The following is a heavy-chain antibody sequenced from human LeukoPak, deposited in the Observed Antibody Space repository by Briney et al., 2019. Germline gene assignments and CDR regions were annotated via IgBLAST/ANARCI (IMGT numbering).Heavy chain of an antibody. D-gene: IGHD3-10*01. Sequence: ASVKVSCKASGGTFSSYAISWVRQAPGQGLEWMGGIIPIFGTANYAQKFQGRVTITADESTSPAYMELSSLRSEDTAVYYCARVPSGYSFDYWGQGTLVTVSS. CDR2: IIPIFGTA. CDR3: ARVPSGYSFDY. J-gene: IGHJ4*02. CDR1: GGTFSSYA. V-gene: IGHV1-69*13.